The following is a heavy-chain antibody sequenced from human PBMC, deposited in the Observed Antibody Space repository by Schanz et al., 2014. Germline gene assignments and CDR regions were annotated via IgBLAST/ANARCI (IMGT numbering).Heavy chain of an antibody. Sequence: VQLVESGGGVVQPGRSLRLSCAASGFTFSSYGMHWVRQAPGKGLEWVAVIWYDGSNKYYADSVKGRFTISRDNSKNTLFLQMNSLRAEDTAVYYCARVKYCTITRCYRTETEGIYYMDVWGKGTTVTVSS. CDR1: GFTFSSYG. CDR3: ARVKYCTITRCYRTETEGIYYMDV. V-gene: IGHV3-33*01. D-gene: IGHD2-2*01. J-gene: IGHJ6*03. CDR2: IWYDGSNK.